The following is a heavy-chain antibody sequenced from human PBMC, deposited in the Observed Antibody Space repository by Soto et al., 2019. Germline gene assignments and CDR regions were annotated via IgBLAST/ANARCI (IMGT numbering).Heavy chain of an antibody. Sequence: GGSLRLSCAASGFTFSNAWMNWVRQAPGKGLEWVGRIKSKTDGGTTDYAAPGKGRFTISRDDSKNTLYLQMNSLKTEDTAVYYCTTDRYDSRDLGYYGMDVWGQGTTVTVSS. CDR1: GFTFSNAW. CDR2: IKSKTDGGTT. J-gene: IGHJ6*02. D-gene: IGHD3-22*01. CDR3: TTDRYDSRDLGYYGMDV. V-gene: IGHV3-15*07.